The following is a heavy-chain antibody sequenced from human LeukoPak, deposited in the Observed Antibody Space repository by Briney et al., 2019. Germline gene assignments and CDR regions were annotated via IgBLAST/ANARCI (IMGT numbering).Heavy chain of an antibody. CDR1: GFIFSNYG. D-gene: IGHD6-19*01. Sequence: GGSLRLSCEVSGFIFSNYGMHWVRQAPGKGLEWVALIWYDGRTKFHADSVRGRFTISRDNSANTLYLQMSSLRVEDMAVYYCAREWGRIAVAGGPGYWGQGALVTVSS. J-gene: IGHJ4*02. CDR3: AREWGRIAVAGGPGY. CDR2: IWYDGRTK. V-gene: IGHV3-33*01.